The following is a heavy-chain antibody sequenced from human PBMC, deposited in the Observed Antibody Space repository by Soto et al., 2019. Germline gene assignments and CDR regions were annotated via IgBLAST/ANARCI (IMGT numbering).Heavy chain of an antibody. CDR1: GFTFSSYA. Sequence: PGGSLRLSCAASGFTFSSYAMSWVRQAPGKGLEWVSAISGSGGSTYYADSVKGRFTISRDNSKNTLYLQMNSLRAEDTAVYYCAKDCDYVWGSYRYPDYWGQGTLVTVSS. J-gene: IGHJ4*02. CDR3: AKDCDYVWGSYRYPDY. V-gene: IGHV3-23*01. CDR2: ISGSGGST. D-gene: IGHD3-16*02.